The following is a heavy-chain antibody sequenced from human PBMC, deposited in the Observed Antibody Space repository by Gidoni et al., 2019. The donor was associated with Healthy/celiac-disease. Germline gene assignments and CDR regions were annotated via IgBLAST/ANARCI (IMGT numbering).Heavy chain of an antibody. D-gene: IGHD3-16*01. CDR1: GFSLSTSGVG. J-gene: IGHJ4*02. V-gene: IGHV2-5*02. CDR2: IYCDDDK. CDR3: AQEHYVWVTFSPLYYFDY. Sequence: QITLKESGPTLVKPTQTLTLTCTFSGFSLSTSGVGVGWIRQAQGKALEWLVLIYCDDDKRYSQSLKSRLTITKDTSKNQVVLTMTNMDPVDTATYYCAQEHYVWVTFSPLYYFDYWGQGTLVTVSS.